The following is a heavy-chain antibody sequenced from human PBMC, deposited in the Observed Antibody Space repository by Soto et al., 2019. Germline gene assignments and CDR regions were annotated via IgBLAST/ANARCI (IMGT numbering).Heavy chain of an antibody. V-gene: IGHV1-69*13. CDR2: IIPIFGTA. Sequence: SVKVSCKASGGTFSSYAISWVRQAPGQGLEWMGGIIPIFGTANYAQKFQGRVTITADESTSTAYMELSSLRSEDTAVYYCASTDYGDLYYYYYYGMDVWGQGTTVTVYS. D-gene: IGHD4-17*01. CDR1: GGTFSSYA. CDR3: ASTDYGDLYYYYYYGMDV. J-gene: IGHJ6*02.